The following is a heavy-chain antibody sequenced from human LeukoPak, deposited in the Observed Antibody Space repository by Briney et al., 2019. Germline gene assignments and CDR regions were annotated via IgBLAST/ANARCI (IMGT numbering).Heavy chain of an antibody. D-gene: IGHD6-19*01. CDR1: GGTFSSYA. CDR3: ASPGYSSGTYSDY. CDR2: IIPIFGTA. J-gene: IGHJ4*02. V-gene: IGHV1-69*01. Sequence: SVKVFCKASGGTFSSYAISWVRQAPGQGLEWMGGIIPIFGTANYAQKFQGRVTITADESTSTAYMELSSLRSEDTAVYYCASPGYSSGTYSDYWGQGTLVTVSS.